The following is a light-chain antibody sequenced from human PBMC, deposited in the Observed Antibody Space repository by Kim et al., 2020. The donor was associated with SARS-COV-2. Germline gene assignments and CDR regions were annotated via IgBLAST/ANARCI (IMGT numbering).Light chain of an antibody. CDR3: GTWDSSLSAYV. Sequence: QKITTSCSGGNSNIGNNYVSWYQQHPGTAPKLLIYDNNKRPSGISDRFSGSKSGTSATLGITGLQTGDEADYYCGTWDSSLSAYVFGTGTKVTVL. CDR2: DNN. CDR1: NSNIGNNY. V-gene: IGLV1-51*01. J-gene: IGLJ1*01.